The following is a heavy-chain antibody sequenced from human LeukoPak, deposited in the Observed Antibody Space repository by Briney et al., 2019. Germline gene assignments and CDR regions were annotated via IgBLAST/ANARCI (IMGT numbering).Heavy chain of an antibody. CDR3: AKDYARGGCSLAHCNPIDS. CDR2: ISSSGSTI. Sequence: GGSLRLSCAASGFTFSDYYMSWIRQAPGKGLEWVSYISSSGSTIYYADSVKGRFTISRDNAKNSLYLQMNSLRAEDTAIYYCAKDYARGGCSLAHCNPIDSWGQGTLVTVSS. V-gene: IGHV3-11*01. J-gene: IGHJ4*02. D-gene: IGHD2-15*01. CDR1: GFTFSDYY.